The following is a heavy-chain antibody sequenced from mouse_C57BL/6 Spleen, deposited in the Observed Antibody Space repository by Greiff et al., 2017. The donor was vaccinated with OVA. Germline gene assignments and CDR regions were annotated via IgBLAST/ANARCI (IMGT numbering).Heavy chain of an antibody. D-gene: IGHD2-14*01. CDR2: IYPGSGNT. CDR3: ARTGTTRYFDV. Sequence: VQLQQSGAELVRPGASVKLSCKASGYTFTDYYINWVKQRPGQGLEWIARIYPGSGNTYYNEKFKGKATLTAEKSSSTAYMQLSSLTSEDSAVYFCARTGTTRYFDVWGTGTTVTVSS. V-gene: IGHV1-76*01. CDR1: GYTFTDYY. J-gene: IGHJ1*03.